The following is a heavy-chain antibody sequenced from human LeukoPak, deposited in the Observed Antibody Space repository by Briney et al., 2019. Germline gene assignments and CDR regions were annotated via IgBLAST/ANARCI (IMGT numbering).Heavy chain of an antibody. CDR2: IDPSDSYT. Sequence: GESLRISCKGSRYSFTSYWISWVRQMPGKGLEWMGRIDPSDSYTNYSASFQGHVTISADKSISTAYLQWSSLKASDTAMYYCARPPLGYCSGGSCYHDAFDIWGQGTMVTVSS. D-gene: IGHD2-15*01. J-gene: IGHJ3*02. CDR3: ARPPLGYCSGGSCYHDAFDI. V-gene: IGHV5-10-1*01. CDR1: RYSFTSYW.